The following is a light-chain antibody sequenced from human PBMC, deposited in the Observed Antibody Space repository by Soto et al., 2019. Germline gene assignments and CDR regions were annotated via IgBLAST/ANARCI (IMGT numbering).Light chain of an antibody. CDR3: QQYGRSVPIT. Sequence: EIVLTQSPVTLSLSPGERATLSCRASQSVSSSYVAWYQQKPGQPPRLLIYGASSRATGIPDRFSGSGSGTDFTLTISRLEPEDFAVYFCQQYGRSVPITFGQGTRLEIK. J-gene: IGKJ5*01. CDR2: GAS. CDR1: QSVSSSY. V-gene: IGKV3-20*01.